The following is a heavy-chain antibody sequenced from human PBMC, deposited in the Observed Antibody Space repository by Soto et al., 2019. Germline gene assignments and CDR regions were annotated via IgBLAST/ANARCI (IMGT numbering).Heavy chain of an antibody. J-gene: IGHJ5*02. V-gene: IGHV1-69*13. D-gene: IGHD2-8*01. CDR3: ARGGLLYYDNTNWFDP. CDR1: GGTFSSYA. CDR2: IIPIFGTA. Sequence: GASVKVSCKASGGTFSSYAISWVRQAPGQGLEWMGGIIPIFGTANYAQKFQGRVTITADESTSTAYMELSSLRSEDTALYYCARGGLLYYDNTNWFDPWGQGTLVTVSS.